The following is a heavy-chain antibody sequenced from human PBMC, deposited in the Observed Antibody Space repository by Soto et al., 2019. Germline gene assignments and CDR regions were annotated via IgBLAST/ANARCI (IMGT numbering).Heavy chain of an antibody. CDR1: GYTFTSYY. CDR3: ARDGYCSETTCFHRNYFYFGIDV. D-gene: IGHD2-2*01. V-gene: IGHV1-46*01. CDR2: INPSGGST. Sequence: AALKVSCKASGYTFTSYYMHWVRQAPGQGLEWMGIINPSGGSTSYAQKFQGRVTMTTDTSTNTVYMDLRSLRSDDTAVYYCARDGYCSETTCFHRNYFYFGIDVWGQGTTVTVSS. J-gene: IGHJ6*02.